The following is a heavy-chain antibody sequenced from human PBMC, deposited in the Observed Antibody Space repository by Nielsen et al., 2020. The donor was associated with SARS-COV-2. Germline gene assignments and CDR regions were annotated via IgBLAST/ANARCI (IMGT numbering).Heavy chain of an antibody. CDR2: ISYDGSNK. V-gene: IGHV3-30*18. CDR3: AKDRDYDILTGLFDY. Sequence: GESLKISCAASGFTFSSYGMHWVRQAPGKGLEWVAVISYDGSNKYYADSVKGRFTISRDNSKNTLYLQMNSLRAEDTAVYYCAKDRDYDILTGLFDYWGQGTLVTVS. D-gene: IGHD3-9*01. J-gene: IGHJ4*02. CDR1: GFTFSSYG.